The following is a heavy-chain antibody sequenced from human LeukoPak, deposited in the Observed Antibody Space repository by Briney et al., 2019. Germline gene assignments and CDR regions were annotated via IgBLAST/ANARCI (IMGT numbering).Heavy chain of an antibody. CDR1: GGSISSYY. V-gene: IGHV4-4*07. CDR3: ASRGYSSGWYEFDY. CDR2: IYTSGST. J-gene: IGHJ4*02. Sequence: SETLSLTCTVSGGSISSYYWSWIRQPAGKGLEWIGRIYTSGSTNYNPSLKSRVTISVDTSKNQFSLKLSSVTAADTAVYYCASRGYSSGWYEFDYWGQGTLVTVSS. D-gene: IGHD6-19*01.